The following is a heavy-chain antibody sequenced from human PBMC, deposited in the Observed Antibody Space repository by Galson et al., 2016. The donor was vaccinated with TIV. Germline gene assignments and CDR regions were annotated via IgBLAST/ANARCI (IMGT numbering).Heavy chain of an antibody. D-gene: IGHD3-3*01. CDR3: AKEENSGYYPNDAFDF. CDR1: GFKFENFA. J-gene: IGHJ3*01. V-gene: IGHV3-30*18. Sequence: SLRLSCAASGFKFENFAMDWVRQAPGKGLEWVAVIAYDGSYKHYAGSVKGRFIVSRDNSKTTLDLQMNSLGAEDTALYYCAKEENSGYYPNDAFDFWGQGTMVTVS. CDR2: IAYDGSYK.